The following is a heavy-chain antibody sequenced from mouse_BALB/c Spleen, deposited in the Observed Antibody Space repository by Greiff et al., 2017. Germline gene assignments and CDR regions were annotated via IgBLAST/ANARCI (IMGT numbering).Heavy chain of an antibody. CDR2: INPDSRTI. V-gene: IGHV4-1*02. J-gene: IGHJ4*01. CDR3: ARPRDDYDYAIDY. Sequence: EVHLVESGGGLVQPGGSLKLSCAASGFDFSSYWMRWVRQAPGKGLEWIGEINPDSRTINYTPSLKDKFIISRDNAKNTLYLQMSKVRSEDTALYDWARPRDDYDYAIDYWGQGTSVTGSS. CDR1: GFDFSSYW. D-gene: IGHD2-4*01.